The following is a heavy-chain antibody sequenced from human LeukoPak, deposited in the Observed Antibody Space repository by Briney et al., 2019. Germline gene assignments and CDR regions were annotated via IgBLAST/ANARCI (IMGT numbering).Heavy chain of an antibody. V-gene: IGHV3-30*02. D-gene: IGHD3-3*01. CDR3: ARGTIFGVVTLDY. CDR2: IRYDGSNK. Sequence: GGSLRLSCAASGFTFSSYGMHWARQAPGKGLEWVAFIRYDGSNKYYADSVKGRFTISRDNSKNTLYLQMNSLRAEDTAVYYCARGTIFGVVTLDYWGQGTLVTVSS. J-gene: IGHJ4*02. CDR1: GFTFSSYG.